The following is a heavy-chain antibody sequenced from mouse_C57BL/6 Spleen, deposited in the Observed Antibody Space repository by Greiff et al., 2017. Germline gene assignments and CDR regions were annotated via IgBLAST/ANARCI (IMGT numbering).Heavy chain of an antibody. CDR3: ARGHGYYGY. V-gene: IGHV1-52*01. CDR1: GYTFTSYW. CDR2: IDPSDSET. D-gene: IGHD2-3*01. J-gene: IGHJ2*01. Sequence: QVHVKQPGAELVRPGSSVKLSCKASGYTFTSYWMHWVKQRPIQGLEWIGNIDPSDSETHYNQKFKDKATLTVDKSSSTAYMQLSSLTSEDSAVYYCARGHGYYGYWGQGTTLTVSS.